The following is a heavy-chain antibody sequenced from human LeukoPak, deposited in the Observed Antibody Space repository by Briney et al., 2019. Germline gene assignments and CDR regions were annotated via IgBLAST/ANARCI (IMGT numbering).Heavy chain of an antibody. Sequence: SETLSLTCTVSGGSISSYYWIWIRQPPGKGLEWVGYIYYSGSTYYNPSLKSRVTISVDTSKNQFSLKLSSVTAADTAVYYCARAYGDYVNFDYWGQGTLVTVSS. CDR2: IYYSGST. V-gene: IGHV4-59*12. CDR1: GGSISSYY. J-gene: IGHJ4*02. D-gene: IGHD4-17*01. CDR3: ARAYGDYVNFDY.